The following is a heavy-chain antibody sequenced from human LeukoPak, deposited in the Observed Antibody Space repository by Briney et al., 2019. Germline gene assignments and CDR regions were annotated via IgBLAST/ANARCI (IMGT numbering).Heavy chain of an antibody. CDR1: GFTFSSYS. CDR3: ARAEYDRSGSIYYYYGMDI. CDR2: ISYDGSNK. J-gene: IGHJ6*02. Sequence: GGSLRLSCAASGFTFSSYSMHWVRQAPGKGLEWVAVISYDGSNKYNADSVKGRFTVSRDNSKNTLYLQTNSLRREDTAEYYCARAEYDRSGSIYYYYGMDIWGQGTTVTVSS. D-gene: IGHD3-22*01. V-gene: IGHV3-30-3*01.